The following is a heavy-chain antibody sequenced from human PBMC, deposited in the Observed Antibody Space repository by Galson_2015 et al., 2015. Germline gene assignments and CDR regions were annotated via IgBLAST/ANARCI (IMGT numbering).Heavy chain of an antibody. J-gene: IGHJ6*02. CDR1: GFTFSSYA. V-gene: IGHV3-30-3*01. CDR2: ISYDGSNK. D-gene: IGHD6-6*01. CDR3: ARGGFSVSSSPPYYYGMDV. Sequence: SLRLSCAASGFTFSSYAMHWVRQAPGKGLEWVAVISYDGSNKYYADSVKDRFTISRDNSKNTLYLQMNSLRAEDTAVYYCARGGFSVSSSPPYYYGMDVWGQGTTVTVSS.